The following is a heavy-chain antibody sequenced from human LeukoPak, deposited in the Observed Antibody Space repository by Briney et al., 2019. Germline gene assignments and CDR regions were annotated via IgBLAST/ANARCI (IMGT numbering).Heavy chain of an antibody. CDR2: IIPIFGTA. CDR3: ARKLGRRYDILTGSLHSEDDAFDI. D-gene: IGHD3-9*01. V-gene: IGHV1-69*05. Sequence: SVKVSCKASGGTFSSYAISWVRQAPGQGLEWMGRIIPIFGTANYAQKFQGRVTITTDESTSTAYMELSSLRSEDTAVYYCARKLGRRYDILTGSLHSEDDAFDIWGQGTMVTVSS. CDR1: GGTFSSYA. J-gene: IGHJ3*02.